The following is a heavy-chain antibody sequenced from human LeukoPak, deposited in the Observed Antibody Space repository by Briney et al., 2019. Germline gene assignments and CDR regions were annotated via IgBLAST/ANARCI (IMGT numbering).Heavy chain of an antibody. CDR2: IYHSGST. J-gene: IGHJ4*02. D-gene: IGHD3-10*01. CDR1: GYSISSGYY. Sequence: SETLSLTCTVSGYSISSGYYWGWIRQPPGKGLEWIGSIYHSGSTYYNPSLKSRVTISVDTSKNQFSLKLSSVTAADTAVYYCARDRGWFGELLDYWGQGTLVTVSS. V-gene: IGHV4-38-2*02. CDR3: ARDRGWFGELLDY.